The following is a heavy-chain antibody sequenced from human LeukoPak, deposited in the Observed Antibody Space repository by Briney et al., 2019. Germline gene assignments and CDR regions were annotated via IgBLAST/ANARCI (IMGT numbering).Heavy chain of an antibody. CDR2: IQDSGYT. CDR3: ARTIASRPYYFDY. CDR1: GGSISNYY. J-gene: IGHJ4*02. V-gene: IGHV4-59*01. Sequence: PSETLSLTCAVSGGSISNYYWSWIRQPPGKGLEWIGYIQDSGYTKYNPSLKSRLTISVDTSKNQFSLRLSSLTAADTAVFYCARTIASRPYYFDYWGQGTLVTVSS. D-gene: IGHD6-6*01.